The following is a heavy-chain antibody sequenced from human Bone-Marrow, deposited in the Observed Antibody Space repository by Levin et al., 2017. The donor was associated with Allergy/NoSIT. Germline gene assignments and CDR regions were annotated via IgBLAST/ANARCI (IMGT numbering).Heavy chain of an antibody. D-gene: IGHD6-13*01. CDR1: GDSISGNNW. J-gene: IGHJ4*02. V-gene: IGHV4-4*02. Sequence: SQTLSLTCAVSGDSISGNNWWNWVRQPPGEGLEWIAEIHHSESANYKSSLKSRVSMSVDKSKNQFSLKLTSVTAADTAVYYCARRVSTWFIDYGGQGSLVTVSS. CDR3: ARRVSTWFIDY. CDR2: IHHSESA.